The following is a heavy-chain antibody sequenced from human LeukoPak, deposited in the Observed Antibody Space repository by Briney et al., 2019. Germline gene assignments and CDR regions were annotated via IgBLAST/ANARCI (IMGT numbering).Heavy chain of an antibody. Sequence: PGGSQRLSCAASGFTFSSYSMNWVRQAPGKGLEWVSSISSSSSYIYYADSVKGRFTISRDNAKNSLYLQMNSLRAEDTAVYYCARDLSWTVAGYMDVWGKGTTVTVSS. D-gene: IGHD2-15*01. V-gene: IGHV3-21*01. CDR1: GFTFSSYS. CDR2: ISSSSSYI. J-gene: IGHJ6*03. CDR3: ARDLSWTVAGYMDV.